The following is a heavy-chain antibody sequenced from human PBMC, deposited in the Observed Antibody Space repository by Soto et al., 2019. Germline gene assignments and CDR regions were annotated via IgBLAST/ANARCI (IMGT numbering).Heavy chain of an antibody. CDR3: VRTARQGAVAPHWFDR. CDR1: GGSVRSGNHF. CDR2: MYYTGVT. Sequence: SETLSLTCSVSGGSVRSGNHFWNWIRQPPGRGLEWLGYMYYTGVTNYNPSLKSRVSMSVDTSKDQFSLNLTSLTAADTAVYYCVRTARQGAVAPHWFDRWGQGTQVTVSS. J-gene: IGHJ5*02. D-gene: IGHD2-21*02. V-gene: IGHV4-61*01.